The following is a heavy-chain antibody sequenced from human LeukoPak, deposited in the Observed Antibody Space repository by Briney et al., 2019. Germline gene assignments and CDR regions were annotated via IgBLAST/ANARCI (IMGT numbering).Heavy chain of an antibody. CDR1: GYTFTGYY. D-gene: IGHD2-2*01. J-gene: IGHJ3*02. CDR3: ARVVPAAKDAFDI. V-gene: IGHV1-2*02. Sequence: GASVKVSCKASGYTFTGYYMHWVRQAPGQGLEWMGWINPNSGGTNYAQKFQGRVTMTRDTSISTAYMELSRLRSDDTAVYYCARVVPAAKDAFDIWGQGTMVTVSS. CDR2: INPNSGGT.